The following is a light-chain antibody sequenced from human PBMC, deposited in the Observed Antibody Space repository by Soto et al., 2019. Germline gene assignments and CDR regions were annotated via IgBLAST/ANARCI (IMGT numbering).Light chain of an antibody. CDR3: QQYHSLLA. J-gene: IGKJ5*01. CDR2: DAY. V-gene: IGKV1-33*01. CDR1: QDINNY. Sequence: DIQMTQSPSSLSASVGDRVTITCQASQDINNYLNWYQQKPGKAPKLLIYDAYNLEAGVPSRFSGSRSGTDFTFTISSLQPEDIATYYCQQYHSLLAFGQGTRLEIK.